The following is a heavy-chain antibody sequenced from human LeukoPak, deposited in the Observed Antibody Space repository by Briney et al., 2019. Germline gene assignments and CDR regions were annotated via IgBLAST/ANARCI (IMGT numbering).Heavy chain of an antibody. CDR1: GFTFSDHY. Sequence: HPGGSLRLSCAASGFTFSDHYMDWVRQAPGKGLEWVGRTRNKANSYTAEYAASVKGRFTISRDDSKNSLYLQMNSLKTEDTAVYYCAREVGSGDYWGQGTLVTVSS. D-gene: IGHD1-26*01. CDR2: TRNKANSYTA. CDR3: AREVGSGDY. J-gene: IGHJ4*02. V-gene: IGHV3-72*01.